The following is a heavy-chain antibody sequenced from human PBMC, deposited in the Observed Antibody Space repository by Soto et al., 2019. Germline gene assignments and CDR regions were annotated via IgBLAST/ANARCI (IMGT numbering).Heavy chain of an antibody. CDR1: AFTPSPYS. CDR3: AIYCEYSTTLYRFS. V-gene: IGHV3-21*01. CDR2: ISSSSSYI. Sequence: GGSLRLSWAASAFTPSPYSKNWVRQPPEKGMEWGSSISSSSSYIYYADSVKGRFTISRDNAKNSLYLQMNSLRAEDTAVYYCAIYCEYSTTLYRFSLGQGTMIAVSS. D-gene: IGHD6-6*01. J-gene: IGHJ5*02.